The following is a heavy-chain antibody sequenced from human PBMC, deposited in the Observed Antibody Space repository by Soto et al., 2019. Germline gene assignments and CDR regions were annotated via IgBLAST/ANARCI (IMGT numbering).Heavy chain of an antibody. CDR2: IWYDGSKK. V-gene: IGHV3-33*01. D-gene: IGHD3-22*01. Sequence: GGSLRLSCAASGFTFSSSGMHWVRQAPGKGLEWVAIIWYDGSKKYYADSVMGRFTIPRDNSKNTVYLQMNSLRAEDTAVYYCARAPFTIYDTSGYYDYWGQGTLVTVSS. CDR1: GFTFSSSG. CDR3: ARAPFTIYDTSGYYDY. J-gene: IGHJ4*02.